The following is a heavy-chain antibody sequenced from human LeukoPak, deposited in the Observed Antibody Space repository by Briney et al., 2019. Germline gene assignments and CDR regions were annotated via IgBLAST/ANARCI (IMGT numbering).Heavy chain of an antibody. Sequence: SETLSLTCTVTGGSISSYYWSWIRQPPGKGLEWIGYIYYSGSTYYNPSLKSRVTISVDTSKNQFSLKLSSVTAADTAVYYCARDSWDYYDSSGYGNKFDYWGQGTLVTVSS. D-gene: IGHD3-22*01. J-gene: IGHJ4*02. CDR1: GGSISSYY. CDR2: IYYSGST. V-gene: IGHV4-59*06. CDR3: ARDSWDYYDSSGYGNKFDY.